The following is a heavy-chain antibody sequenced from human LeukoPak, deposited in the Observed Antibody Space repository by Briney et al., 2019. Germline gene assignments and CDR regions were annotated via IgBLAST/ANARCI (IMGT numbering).Heavy chain of an antibody. CDR1: GFNFSTYW. CDR3: ARDRGRVGYNSHFFDY. J-gene: IGHJ4*02. CDR2: IKQDGSEK. D-gene: IGHD5-24*01. Sequence: GGSLRLSCAASGFNFSTYWMSWVRQAPGKGLECVANIKQDGSEKYYVDSVRGRFTISRDNAKDSLYLQMNSLGAEDTAVYYCARDRGRVGYNSHFFDYWGQGDLVTVSS. V-gene: IGHV3-7*01.